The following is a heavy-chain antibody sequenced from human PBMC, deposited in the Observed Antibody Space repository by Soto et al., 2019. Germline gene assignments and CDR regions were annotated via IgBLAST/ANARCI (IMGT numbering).Heavy chain of an antibody. J-gene: IGHJ6*02. D-gene: IGHD2-2*01. CDR1: GYSFTSYW. CDR3: ARQVPAATNTYGMDV. V-gene: IGHV5-51*01. CDR2: IYPGDSDT. Sequence: GEALKISCKGSGYSFTSYWIGLVRQMPGKGLEWMGIIYPGDSDTRYSPSFQGQVTISADKSISTAYLQWSSLKASDTAMYYCARQVPAATNTYGMDVWGQGSTVTVSS.